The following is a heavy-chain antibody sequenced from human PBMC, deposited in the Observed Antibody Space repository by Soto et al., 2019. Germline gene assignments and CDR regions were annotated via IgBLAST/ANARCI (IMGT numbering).Heavy chain of an antibody. CDR1: GFTFSNYW. CDR2: INTDGSRT. J-gene: IGHJ3*01. V-gene: IGHV3-74*01. Sequence: EVQLVESGGDLVQSGGSLRLSCAASGFTFSNYWMHWVRQDPGKGLVGVSRINTDGSRTDYADSVKGRFTISRDNAKNTLYLQMNSLRAEDKAVYYCARPRGTTNSAFDLWGQGTLVTVSS. CDR3: ARPRGTTNSAFDL. D-gene: IGHD4-4*01.